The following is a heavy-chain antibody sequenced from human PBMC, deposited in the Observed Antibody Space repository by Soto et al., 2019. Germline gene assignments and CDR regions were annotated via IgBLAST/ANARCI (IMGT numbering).Heavy chain of an antibody. CDR2: IYYSGST. V-gene: IGHV4-61*01. D-gene: IGHD3-10*01. CDR1: GGSVSSGSYY. J-gene: IGHJ4*02. CDR3: ARDSSGDFDY. Sequence: PSETLSLTCTVSGGSVSSGSYYWSWIRQPPGKGLEWIGYIYYSGSTNYNPSLKSRVTISVDTSKNQFSLKLSSVTAADTAVYYCARDSSGDFDYWGQGTLVTVSS.